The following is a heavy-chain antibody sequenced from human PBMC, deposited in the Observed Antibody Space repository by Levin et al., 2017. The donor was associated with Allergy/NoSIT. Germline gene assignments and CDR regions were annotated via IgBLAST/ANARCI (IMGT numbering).Heavy chain of an antibody. J-gene: IGHJ4*02. V-gene: IGHV3-7*01. CDR3: ARDQPNYDFWSGSLGY. Sequence: GGSLRLSCAASGFTFSSYWMSWVRQAPGKGLEWVANIKQDGSEKYYVDSVKGRFTISRDNAKNSLYLQMNSLRAEDTAVYYCARDQPNYDFWSGSLGYWGQGTLVTVSS. D-gene: IGHD3-3*01. CDR1: GFTFSSYW. CDR2: IKQDGSEK.